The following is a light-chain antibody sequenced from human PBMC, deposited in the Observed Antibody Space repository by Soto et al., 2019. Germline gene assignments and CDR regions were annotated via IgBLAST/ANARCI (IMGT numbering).Light chain of an antibody. Sequence: EIVMTQSPATLSVSPGERAPLSCRASQRVSSNLAWYQQKPGQTPRLLIYGASTRATGIPARLSGSGSGTEFTLAVSRLQSEDFAVYYCQQYNNWPPITFGQGTKLEIK. CDR1: QRVSSN. J-gene: IGKJ2*01. CDR3: QQYNNWPPIT. V-gene: IGKV3-15*01. CDR2: GAS.